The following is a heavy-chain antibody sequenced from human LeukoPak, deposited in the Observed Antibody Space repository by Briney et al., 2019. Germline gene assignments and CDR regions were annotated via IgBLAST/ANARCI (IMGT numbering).Heavy chain of an antibody. CDR1: GFTFSRYW. CDR3: ARPRSSYYYGSGSYYNY. J-gene: IGHJ4*02. D-gene: IGHD3-10*01. Sequence: PGGSLRLSCAASGFTFSRYWMTWVRQAPGKGLEWVANIKQDGSEKYYVDSVKGRFTISRDNSKNTLYLQMNSLRAEDTAVYYCARPRSSYYYGSGSYYNYWGQGTLVTVSS. CDR2: IKQDGSEK. V-gene: IGHV3-7*01.